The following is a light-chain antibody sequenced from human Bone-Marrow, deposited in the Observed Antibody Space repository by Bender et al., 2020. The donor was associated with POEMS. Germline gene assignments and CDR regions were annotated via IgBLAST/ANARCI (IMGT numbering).Light chain of an antibody. J-gene: IGLJ3*02. V-gene: IGLV2-14*01. CDR2: EVS. CDR3: CSFTTSSTLGVV. CDR1: SSDIGAYNY. Sequence: QSALTQPPSASGSPGQSVTISCTGTSSDIGAYNYVSWYQQHPGKAPKLMIYEVSKRPSGVSNRFSGSKSGNTASLTISGLQAEDEADYYCCSFTTSSTLGVVFGGGTKLTVL.